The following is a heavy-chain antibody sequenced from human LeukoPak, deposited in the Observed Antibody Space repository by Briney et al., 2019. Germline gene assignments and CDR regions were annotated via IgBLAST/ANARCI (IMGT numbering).Heavy chain of an antibody. V-gene: IGHV4-61*02. CDR2: IYTSGNT. CDR3: AREDFWGGYLYSYYMDV. J-gene: IGHJ6*03. D-gene: IGHD3-3*01. Sequence: PSQTLSLTCTVSGGSISSSNYYWNWIRQPAGKGLEWIGRIYTSGNTNYNPSLKSRVTISVDTSKNQFSLKLTSVTAADTAVYYCAREDFWGGYLYSYYMDVWGKGTTVTVSS. CDR1: GGSISSSNYY.